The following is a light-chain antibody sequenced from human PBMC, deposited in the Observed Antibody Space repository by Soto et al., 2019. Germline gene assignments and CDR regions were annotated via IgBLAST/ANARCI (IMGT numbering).Light chain of an antibody. CDR3: QQRGTWPPLT. Sequence: EIVLTQSPDTLSVSPGERATLSCRASQTISSHLAWYQQKPGQAPRLLIYDASNRATGIPARFSGSGSGTDFTLTISNLEPEDFAVYYCQQRGTWPPLTFGGGTKVEIK. V-gene: IGKV3-11*01. J-gene: IGKJ4*01. CDR2: DAS. CDR1: QTISSH.